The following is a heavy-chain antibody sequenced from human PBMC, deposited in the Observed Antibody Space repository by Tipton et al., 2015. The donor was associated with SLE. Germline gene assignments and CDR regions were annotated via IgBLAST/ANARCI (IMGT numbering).Heavy chain of an antibody. J-gene: IGHJ4*02. V-gene: IGHV3-33*03. CDR3: ARVHCGGGSCYLWAHLDY. CDR1: GFPFSNFG. CDR2: IANDGNNK. D-gene: IGHD2-15*01. Sequence: RSLRLSCEGSGFPFSNFGMHWVRQAPGKGLEWVAVIANDGNNKYYTDSVRGRFTISRDNSKNTLYLQMSDLRVEDTAVYYCARVHCGGGSCYLWAHLDYWGQGTLVTVSS.